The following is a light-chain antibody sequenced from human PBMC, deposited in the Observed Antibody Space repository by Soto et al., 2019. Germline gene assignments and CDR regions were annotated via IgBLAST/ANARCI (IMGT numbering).Light chain of an antibody. CDR1: QSVSSK. CDR3: QQYYNWPLEYT. CDR2: TAS. Sequence: EIVMTQSPGTLSVSPGERVTLSCRASQSVSSKVAWYQQKPGQAPRLLIFTASLRATGVPARFSGSGSGTEFTLTISSLPSEDFAVYWCQQYYNWPLEYTFGQGTKLEI. V-gene: IGKV3-15*01. J-gene: IGKJ2*01.